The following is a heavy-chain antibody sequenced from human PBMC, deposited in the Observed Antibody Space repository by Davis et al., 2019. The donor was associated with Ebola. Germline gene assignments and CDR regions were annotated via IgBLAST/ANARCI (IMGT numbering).Heavy chain of an antibody. D-gene: IGHD1-26*01. CDR2: INHSGST. V-gene: IGHV4-4*02. J-gene: IGHJ5*02. CDR1: GFSLSNARMG. CDR3: ARVVGATTSWFDP. Sequence: SGPTLVKPTETLTLTCTVSGFSLSNARMGVSWIRQPPGKGLEWIGEINHSGSTNYNPSLKSRVTISVDTSKNQFSLKLSSVTAADTAVYYCARVVGATTSWFDPWGQGTLVTVSS.